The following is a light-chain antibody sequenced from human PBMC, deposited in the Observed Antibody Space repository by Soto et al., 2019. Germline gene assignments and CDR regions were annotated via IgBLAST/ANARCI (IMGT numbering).Light chain of an antibody. Sequence: DIVMTQSPDSVTASLGERATINCKSSQSVLYSSNNKNYLAWYQQKPGQPPNLLIYWASTRESGVPDRFSGSGSGTNFTLTISSLLAEDVAVYFCQQYYSTPRTFGQGTKVDIK. V-gene: IGKV4-1*01. CDR2: WAS. CDR1: QSVLYSSNNKNY. J-gene: IGKJ1*01. CDR3: QQYYSTPRT.